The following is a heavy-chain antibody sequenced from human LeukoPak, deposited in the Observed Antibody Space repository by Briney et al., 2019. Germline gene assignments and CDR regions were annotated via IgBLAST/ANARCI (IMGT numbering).Heavy chain of an antibody. V-gene: IGHV4-61*02. Sequence: TLSLTCTVSGASISSGTYYWTWIRQPAGKGLEWIGRILISGSPNYNPSLKSRVTISADTSKNQFSLELSSVTAADTAVYYCARDRYCSGGTCHSHHAFDIWGQGTMVTVSS. J-gene: IGHJ3*02. CDR1: GASISSGTYY. CDR3: ARDRYCSGGTCHSHHAFDI. D-gene: IGHD2-15*01. CDR2: ILISGSP.